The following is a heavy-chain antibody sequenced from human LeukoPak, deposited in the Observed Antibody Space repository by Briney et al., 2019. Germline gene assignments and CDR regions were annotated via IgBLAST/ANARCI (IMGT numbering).Heavy chain of an antibody. D-gene: IGHD3-10*01. V-gene: IGHV3-21*01. Sequence: PGGSLRLSCAASGFTFSSYSMNWVRQAPGKGLEWVSSISSSSSYIYHADSVKGRFTISRDNAKNSLYLQMNGLRAEDTAVYYCARDRHHRFGELFPWGQGTRVTVSS. CDR1: GFTFSSYS. CDR2: ISSSSSYI. J-gene: IGHJ4*02. CDR3: ARDRHHRFGELFP.